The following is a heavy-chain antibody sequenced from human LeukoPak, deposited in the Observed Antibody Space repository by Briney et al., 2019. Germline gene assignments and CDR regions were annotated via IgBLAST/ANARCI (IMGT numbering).Heavy chain of an antibody. CDR2: IKSDGRST. V-gene: IGHV3-74*01. CDR3: AKEIWPTVTIPGRTYFDY. CDR1: GITFSSNW. Sequence: GGSLRLSCAVSGITFSSNWMHWVRQAPGKGLVWVSRIKSDGRSTSYADSVKGRFTISRDNAKNTLYLQMNSLRVEDTAVYYCAKEIWPTVTIPGRTYFDYWGQGTLVTVSS. D-gene: IGHD4-17*01. J-gene: IGHJ4*02.